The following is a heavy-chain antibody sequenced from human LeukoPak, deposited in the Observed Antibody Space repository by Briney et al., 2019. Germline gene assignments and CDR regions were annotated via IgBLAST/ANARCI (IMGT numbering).Heavy chain of an antibody. CDR2: IIPILGIA. CDR1: GGTFSSYT. D-gene: IGHD2-2*02. Sequence: SVKVSCKASGGTFSSYTISWVRQAPGQGLEWMGRIIPILGIANYAQKFQGRVTITADKSTSTAYMELSSLRSEDTAMYYCARVYCSSTSCYREIDYRGQGTLVTVSS. V-gene: IGHV1-69*02. CDR3: ARVYCSSTSCYREIDY. J-gene: IGHJ4*02.